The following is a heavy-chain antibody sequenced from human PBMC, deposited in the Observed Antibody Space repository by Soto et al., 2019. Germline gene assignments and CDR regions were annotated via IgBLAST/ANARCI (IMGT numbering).Heavy chain of an antibody. CDR3: ARRRAWNDAFDF. D-gene: IGHD1-1*01. V-gene: IGHV5-51*01. Sequence: PGEFLKISCKASGYNFTTYWIGWVRQMPGKGLELMGVIYPADSDTRYRPPFQGQVTFSADKSLTTAYLQWNSLKASDTAKYYCARRRAWNDAFDFWGQGTLVTVPS. J-gene: IGHJ4*02. CDR2: IYPADSDT. CDR1: GYNFTTYW.